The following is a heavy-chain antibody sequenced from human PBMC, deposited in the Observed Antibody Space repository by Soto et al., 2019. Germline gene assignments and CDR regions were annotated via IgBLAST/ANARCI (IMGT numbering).Heavy chain of an antibody. CDR2: ISGGDT. J-gene: IGHJ4*02. CDR1: GFTFSYYA. CDR3: AKDRETAWFPDY. Sequence: PGGSLRLSCAASGFTFSYYAMSWVRQAPGKGLEWVSTISGGDTYYADSVKGRFSISRDISKNTLNLQMDGLRAEDTAVYYYAKDRETAWFPDYWGQGTLVTVSS. V-gene: IGHV3-23*01. D-gene: IGHD3-10*01.